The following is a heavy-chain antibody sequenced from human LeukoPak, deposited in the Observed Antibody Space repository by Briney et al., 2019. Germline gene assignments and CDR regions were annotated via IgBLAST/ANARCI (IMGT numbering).Heavy chain of an antibody. J-gene: IGHJ4*02. CDR3: ARATGGILSL. V-gene: IGHV4-39*01. D-gene: IGHD3-9*01. CDR1: GGSISSSSYY. Sequence: SETLSLTCTVSGGSISSSSYYWGWIRQPPGKGLEWIGSIYYSGSTYYNPSLKSRVTISVDTSKNQFSLKLSSVTAADTAVYYCARATGGILSLWGQGTLVTVSS. CDR2: IYYSGST.